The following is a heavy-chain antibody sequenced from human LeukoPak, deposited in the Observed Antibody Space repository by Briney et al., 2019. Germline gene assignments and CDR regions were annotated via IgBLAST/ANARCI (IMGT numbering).Heavy chain of an antibody. CDR3: ARSNSSSWHLFDY. Sequence: GSLRLSCAASGFTFSIYAMHWVRQTPGKGLEWVAITSYDGNDEHYTDSVKGRFTISRDNSMNTLYLQMNSLRSEDTAVYYCARSNSSSWHLFDYWGQGTLVTVSS. CDR2: TSYDGNDE. J-gene: IGHJ4*02. CDR1: GFTFSIYA. D-gene: IGHD6-13*01. V-gene: IGHV3-30-3*01.